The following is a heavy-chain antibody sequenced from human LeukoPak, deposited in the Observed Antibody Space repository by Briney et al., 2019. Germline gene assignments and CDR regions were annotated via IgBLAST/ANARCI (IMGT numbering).Heavy chain of an antibody. CDR2: MNPNSGNT. V-gene: IGHV1-8*02. D-gene: IGHD5-24*01. Sequence: ASVKVSCKASGYTFTSYDINWVRQATGQGLEWMGWMNPNSGNTGYAQKFQGRVTLTRDMSTSTDYLELSSLRSEDTAVYYCARDNSVRDEAWWFYPWGQGTLVTVSS. CDR1: GYTFTSYD. CDR3: ARDNSVRDEAWWFYP. J-gene: IGHJ5*02.